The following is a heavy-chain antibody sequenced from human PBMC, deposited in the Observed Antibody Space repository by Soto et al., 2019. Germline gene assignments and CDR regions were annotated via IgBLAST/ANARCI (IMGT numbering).Heavy chain of an antibody. D-gene: IGHD3-16*01. Sequence: SXKVSFPASGYSXTNNDVGWVRQATGQGLEWMGWMNPGSGDTGYAQKFQVRVTMTRDISIATAYMELSSLRSYYTAIYYCARMETFGSLNWFDPWGQGTLGTVSS. V-gene: IGHV1-8*01. J-gene: IGHJ5*02. CDR1: GYSXTNND. CDR3: ARMETFGSLNWFDP. CDR2: MNPGSGDT.